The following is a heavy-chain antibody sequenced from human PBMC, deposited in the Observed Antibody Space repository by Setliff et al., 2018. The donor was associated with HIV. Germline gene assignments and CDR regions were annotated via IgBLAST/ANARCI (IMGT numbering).Heavy chain of an antibody. CDR3: ARAYYDSVWGNDRYRFYYFDY. J-gene: IGHJ4*02. CDR1: GYSFTTYY. V-gene: IGHV1-46*01. D-gene: IGHD3-16*02. CDR2: FNPSGDRT. Sequence: ASVKVSCKTSGYSFTTYYMHWVRQAPGQGLEWVGIFNPSGDRTISAQKFQDRVTMTSDTSTSTVYMELSSLRFEDTAVYYCARAYYDSVWGNDRYRFYYFDYWGQGTLVTVS.